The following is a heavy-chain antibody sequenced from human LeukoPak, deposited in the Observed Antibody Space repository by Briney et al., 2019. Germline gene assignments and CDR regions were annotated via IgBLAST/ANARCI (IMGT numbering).Heavy chain of an antibody. J-gene: IGHJ4*02. D-gene: IGHD5-24*01. CDR1: GGSISSSNYY. V-gene: IGHV4-39*07. CDR2: ISYSGNT. CDR3: ARGSRDGYNSFDY. Sequence: SETLSLTCTVSGGSISSSNYYWVWIRQTPGKGLEWIGSISYSGNTYYNPSLQSRVTISLDTSKNQFSLKVNSVTAADTAVYHCARGSRDGYNSFDYWGQGTLVTVSS.